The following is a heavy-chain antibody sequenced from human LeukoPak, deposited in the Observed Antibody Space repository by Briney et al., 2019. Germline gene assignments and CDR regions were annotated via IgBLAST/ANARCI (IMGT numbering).Heavy chain of an antibody. CDR1: GFTFSDYY. Sequence: GGSLRLSCVASGFTFSDYYMNWIRQAPGKGLEWVAVISYDGSNKYYADSVKGRFTISRDNSKNTLYLQMNSLRAEDTAVYYCAKDQGPDLYDYWGQGTLVTVSS. V-gene: IGHV3-30*18. CDR3: AKDQGPDLYDY. D-gene: IGHD3-16*01. J-gene: IGHJ4*02. CDR2: ISYDGSNK.